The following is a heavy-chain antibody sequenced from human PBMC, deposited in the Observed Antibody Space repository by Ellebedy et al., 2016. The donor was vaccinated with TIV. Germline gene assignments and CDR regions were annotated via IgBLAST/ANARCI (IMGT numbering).Heavy chain of an antibody. CDR3: ARDPQYYFDY. CDR1: GGSFSGYY. CDR2: ISSSGSTI. J-gene: IGHJ4*02. Sequence: PSETLSLTCAVYGGSFSGYYWSWIRQAPGKGLEWVSYISSSGSTIYSADSLKGRFTISRDNAKNSLYLQMNSLRAEDTAVYYCARDPQYYFDYWGQGTLVTVSS. V-gene: IGHV3-11*04.